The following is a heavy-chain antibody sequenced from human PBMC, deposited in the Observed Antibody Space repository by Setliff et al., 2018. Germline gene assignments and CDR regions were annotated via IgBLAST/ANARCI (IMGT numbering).Heavy chain of an antibody. V-gene: IGHV4-34*01. J-gene: IGHJ4*02. Sequence: LSLTCAVYGGSFSGYYWSWIRQPPGKGLEWIGEINHSGSTNYNPPLKSRVTISVDTSKNQFSLKVNSVTAADTAVYYCARGPCSSTSCYAAYWGQGTLVTVSS. D-gene: IGHD2-2*01. CDR3: ARGPCSSTSCYAAY. CDR1: GGSFSGYY. CDR2: INHSGST.